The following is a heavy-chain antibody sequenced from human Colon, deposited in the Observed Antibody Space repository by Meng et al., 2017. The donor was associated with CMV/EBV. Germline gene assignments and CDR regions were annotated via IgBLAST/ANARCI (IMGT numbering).Heavy chain of an antibody. CDR3: AREGRKAADI. CDR2: ISHTGQAL. V-gene: IGHV3-11*01. D-gene: IGHD6-6*01. Sequence: GGSLSLSCAASGFTFSDYFMTWIRQAPGKGLEWLSYISHTGQALYYADSVKGRFTMSRDNARKSLYLQMNSLRAEDTAIYYCAREGRKAADIWGQGTLVTVSS. CDR1: GFTFSDYF. J-gene: IGHJ4*02.